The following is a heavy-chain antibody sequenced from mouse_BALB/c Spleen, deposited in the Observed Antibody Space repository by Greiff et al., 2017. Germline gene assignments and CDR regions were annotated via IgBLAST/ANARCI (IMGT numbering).Heavy chain of an antibody. J-gene: IGHJ3*01. Sequence: EVQLKESGGGLVKPGGSLKLSCAASGFTFSSYAMSWVRQSPEKRLEWVAEISSGGSYTYYPDTVTGRFTISRDNAKNTLYLEMSSLRSEDTAMYYCAREGDGYDVSFAYWGQGTLVTVSA. V-gene: IGHV5-9-4*01. CDR3: AREGDGYDVSFAY. D-gene: IGHD2-2*01. CDR1: GFTFSSYA. CDR2: ISSGGSYT.